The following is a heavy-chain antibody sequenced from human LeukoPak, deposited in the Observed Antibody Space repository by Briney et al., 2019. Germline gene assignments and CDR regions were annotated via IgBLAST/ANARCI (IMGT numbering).Heavy chain of an antibody. J-gene: IGHJ4*02. CDR2: ISGSDGST. CDR1: GFTFSSYE. CDR3: AKQLRPDDY. Sequence: GGSLRLSCAASGFTFSSYEMNWVRQAPGKGLEWVSAISGSDGSTYYADSVKGRFTISRDNSKNTLYLQMNSLRAEDTAVYYCAKQLRPDDYWGQGTLVTVSS. D-gene: IGHD5-12*01. V-gene: IGHV3-23*01.